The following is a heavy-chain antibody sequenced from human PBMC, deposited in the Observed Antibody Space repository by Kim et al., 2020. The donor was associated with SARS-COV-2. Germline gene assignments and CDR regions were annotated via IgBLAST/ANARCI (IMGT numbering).Heavy chain of an antibody. CDR1: GFTFDDYG. D-gene: IGHD1-7*01. Sequence: GGSLRLSCAASGFTFDDYGMSWVRQAPGKGLEWVSGINWNGGSTGYADSVKGRFTISRDNAKNSLYLQMNSLRAEDTALYHCARDGGTGTQDYWGQGTLVTVSS. CDR3: ARDGGTGTQDY. V-gene: IGHV3-20*01. CDR2: INWNGGST. J-gene: IGHJ4*02.